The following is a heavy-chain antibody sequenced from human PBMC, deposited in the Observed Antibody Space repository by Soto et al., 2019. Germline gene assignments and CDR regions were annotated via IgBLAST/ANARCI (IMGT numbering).Heavy chain of an antibody. J-gene: IGHJ4*02. CDR3: AKDPNGDYVGAFDS. Sequence: GGSLRLSCAASGFTFSSYAMTWVRQAPGRGLEYVSSITGSGAGTFYADSVKGRFTISRDNSKNTLYLQLSSLRAEDTAIYFCAKDPNGDYVGAFDSWGQGSLVTVSS. CDR2: ITGSGAGT. V-gene: IGHV3-23*01. CDR1: GFTFSSYA. D-gene: IGHD4-17*01.